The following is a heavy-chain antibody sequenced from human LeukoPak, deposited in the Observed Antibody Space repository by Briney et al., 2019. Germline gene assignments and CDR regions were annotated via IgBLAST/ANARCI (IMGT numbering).Heavy chain of an antibody. D-gene: IGHD6-13*01. CDR2: INHSGST. J-gene: IGHJ4*02. Sequence: SETPSLTCAVYGGSFSGYYWSWIRQPPGKGLEWIGEINHSGSTNYNPSLKSRVTISVDTSKNQFSLKLSSVTAADTAVYYCARGSSSWYYFDYWGQGTLVTVSS. CDR3: ARGSSSWYYFDY. V-gene: IGHV4-34*01. CDR1: GGSFSGYY.